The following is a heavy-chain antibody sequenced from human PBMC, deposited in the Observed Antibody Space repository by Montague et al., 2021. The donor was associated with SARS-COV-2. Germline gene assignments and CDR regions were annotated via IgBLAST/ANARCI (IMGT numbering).Heavy chain of an antibody. CDR2: IFYSGST. CDR3: ARLSGYNPFDAFDL. D-gene: IGHD3-22*01. Sequence: SETLSLTCTVSGDSINNYYWSWIRQPPGKGLEWIGYIFYSGSTMYNPSLKSRVTISVDTSKNQFSLNLSSVTAADPAVYFCARLSGYNPFDAFDLWGPGTMVTVS. V-gene: IGHV4-59*01. CDR1: GDSINNYY. J-gene: IGHJ3*01.